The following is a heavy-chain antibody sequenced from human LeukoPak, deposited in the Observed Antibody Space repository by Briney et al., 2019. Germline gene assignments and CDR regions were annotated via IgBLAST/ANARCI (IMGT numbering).Heavy chain of an antibody. CDR2: IRQDGSVQ. V-gene: IGHV3-7*01. D-gene: IGHD1/OR15-1a*01. Sequence: GGSLRLSCAASGFTFSSYWMSWVRQAPGKGLEWVANIRQDGSVQNYVDSVKGRFTISRDNPKNSVYLQMSSLRAEDTAVYYCLATTRSRGFDYWGQGTLVTVSS. CDR3: LATTRSRGFDY. J-gene: IGHJ4*02. CDR1: GFTFSSYW.